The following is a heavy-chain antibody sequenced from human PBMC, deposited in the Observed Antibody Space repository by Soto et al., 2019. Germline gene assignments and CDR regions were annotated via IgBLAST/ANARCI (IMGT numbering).Heavy chain of an antibody. J-gene: IGHJ6*02. V-gene: IGHV1-69*13. CDR1: GGTFSSYA. Sequence: GASVKVSCKASGGTFSSYAISWVRQAPGQGLEWMGGIIPIFGTANYAQKFQGRVTITADESTSTAYMELSSLRSEDTAVYYCARANSYGLGYYYYGMVVWGQGTTVTVSS. D-gene: IGHD5-18*01. CDR2: IIPIFGTA. CDR3: ARANSYGLGYYYYGMVV.